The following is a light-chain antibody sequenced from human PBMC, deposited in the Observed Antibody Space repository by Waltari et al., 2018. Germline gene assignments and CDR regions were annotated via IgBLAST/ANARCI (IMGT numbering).Light chain of an antibody. V-gene: IGLV2-14*01. CDR2: EVS. CDR1: SNDFGAYNR. J-gene: IGLJ1*01. CDR3: SSDTTSITYV. Sequence: PGQSITISCTGTSNDFGAYNRVSWYQQHPGKAPKVLSYEVSNRPSGVSDRLPGSKSGNTASLAISGLQAGDEAHYYCSSDTTSITYVFGTGTQVTVL.